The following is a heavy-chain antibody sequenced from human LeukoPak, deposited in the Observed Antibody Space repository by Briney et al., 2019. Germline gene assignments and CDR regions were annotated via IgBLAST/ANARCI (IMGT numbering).Heavy chain of an antibody. CDR1: GYTFTSYY. V-gene: IGHV1-46*01. Sequence: ASVKVSCKASGYTFTSYYMHWVRQAPGQGLEWMGIINPSGGSTSYAQKLQGRVTMTTDTSTSTAYMELRSLRSDDTAVYYCAREGYSSSWYQLDYWGQGTLVTVSS. CDR2: INPSGGST. J-gene: IGHJ4*02. CDR3: AREGYSSSWYQLDY. D-gene: IGHD6-13*01.